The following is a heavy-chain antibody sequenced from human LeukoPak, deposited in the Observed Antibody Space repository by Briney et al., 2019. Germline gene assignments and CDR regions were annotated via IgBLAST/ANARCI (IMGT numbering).Heavy chain of an antibody. CDR1: GFTFSSYA. D-gene: IGHD6-13*01. Sequence: PGGSLRLSCAASGFTFSSYAMSWVRHAPGKGLEWVSGISGSGGTTYYADSVKGRFTISRDNSKNTLYLQMNSLRAEDTAVYYCAKVFGNWYLDYWGQGTLVTVSP. CDR2: ISGSGGTT. J-gene: IGHJ4*02. CDR3: AKVFGNWYLDY. V-gene: IGHV3-23*01.